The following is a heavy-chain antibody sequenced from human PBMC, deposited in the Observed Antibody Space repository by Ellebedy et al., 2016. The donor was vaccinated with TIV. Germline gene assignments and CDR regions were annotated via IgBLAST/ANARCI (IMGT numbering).Heavy chain of an antibody. CDR1: GFTFSSYA. J-gene: IGHJ3*02. CDR2: FGGRSTTT. CDR3: AKISPTHRGAFDI. Sequence: GESLKISXEASGFTFSSYAMSWLRQAPGKGLEWVSAFGGRSTTTYYADSVKGRFTISRDNSKSTLFLQMNSLRGDDTARYYCAKISPTHRGAFDIWGQGTMVTVSS. D-gene: IGHD3-3*02. V-gene: IGHV3-23*01.